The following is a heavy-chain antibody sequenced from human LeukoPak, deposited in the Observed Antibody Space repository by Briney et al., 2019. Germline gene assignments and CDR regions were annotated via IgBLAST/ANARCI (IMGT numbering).Heavy chain of an antibody. Sequence: GGSLRLSCAASVFTLSIYWMHWVRQGPGKGLVWVSCINSDGSRTTYADSVKGRFTISSDNAKNTLYLQMNSLRAEDTAVYYCARDQNEGYGDYFYYFDYWGQGTLVTVSS. V-gene: IGHV3-74*01. CDR3: ARDQNEGYGDYFYYFDY. J-gene: IGHJ4*02. CDR2: INSDGSRT. D-gene: IGHD4-17*01. CDR1: VFTLSIYW.